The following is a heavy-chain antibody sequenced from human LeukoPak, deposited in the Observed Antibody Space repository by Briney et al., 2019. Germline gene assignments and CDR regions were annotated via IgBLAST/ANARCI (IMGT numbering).Heavy chain of an antibody. CDR2: INHSGST. V-gene: IGHV4-34*01. CDR3: ARKGPYSPYYDSSGSRSGSYYFDY. CDR1: GGSFSGYY. Sequence: SETLSLTCTVYGGSFSGYYWSWIRQPPGKGLEWIGEINHSGSTNYNPSLKSRVTLSVDTSKNQFSLKLSSVTAADTAVYYCARKGPYSPYYDSSGSRSGSYYFDYWGQGTLVTVSS. D-gene: IGHD3-22*01. J-gene: IGHJ4*02.